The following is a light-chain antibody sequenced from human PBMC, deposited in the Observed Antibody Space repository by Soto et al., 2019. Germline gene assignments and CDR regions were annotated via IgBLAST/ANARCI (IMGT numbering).Light chain of an antibody. V-gene: IGLV7-46*01. J-gene: IGLJ1*01. Sequence: QAVVTQEPSLTVSPGGTVTLTCGSSTGAVTSGHYPYWFQQKPGQAPRTLIYDTSNKHSWTPDRFSGSLLGDKAALTLSGAQPEYEAVYYCLLLYSDARYVFGTGTKLTVL. CDR2: DTS. CDR3: LLLYSDARYV. CDR1: TGAVTSGHY.